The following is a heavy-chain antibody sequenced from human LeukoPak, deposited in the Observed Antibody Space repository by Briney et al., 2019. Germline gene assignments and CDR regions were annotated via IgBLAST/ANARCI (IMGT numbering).Heavy chain of an antibody. V-gene: IGHV3-23*01. J-gene: IGHJ4*02. CDR3: AKMGLYDDFWSGYQFNY. CDR2: IRGSGGRT. CDR1: GYTFSIYA. D-gene: IGHD3-3*01. Sequence: AGGSLRRSCADSGYTFSIYATSWVRQAPRKGVEWGSDIRGSGGRTHYAHSVKGRFTLSRDKPKNTLYLHKNTLSAEDTAVYYCAKMGLYDDFWSGYQFNYWGQGTLVTVSS.